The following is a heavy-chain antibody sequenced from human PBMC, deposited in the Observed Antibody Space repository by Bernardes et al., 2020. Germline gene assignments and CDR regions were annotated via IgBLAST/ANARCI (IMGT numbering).Heavy chain of an antibody. CDR1: GFTFSSYS. CDR2: ISSSSSYI. CDR3: ARDSLPMTTVVSLRNYGMDV. D-gene: IGHD4-17*01. Sequence: GGSLRLSCAASGFTFSSYSMNWVRQAPGKGLEWVSSISSSSSYIYYADSVKGRFTISRDNAKNSLYLQMNSLRAEDTAVYYCARDSLPMTTVVSLRNYGMDVWGQGTTVTVSS. J-gene: IGHJ6*02. V-gene: IGHV3-21*01.